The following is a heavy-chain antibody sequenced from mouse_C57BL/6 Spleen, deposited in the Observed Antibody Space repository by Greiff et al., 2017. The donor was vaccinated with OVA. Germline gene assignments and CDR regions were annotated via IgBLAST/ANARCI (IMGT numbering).Heavy chain of an antibody. Sequence: VKLVESGAELVKPGASVKISCKASGYAFSSYWMNWVKQRPGKGLEWIGQIYPGDGDTNYNGKFKGKATLTADKSSSTAYMQLSSLTSEDSAVYFCARLGSSGYFDYWGQGTTLTVSS. CDR3: ARLGSSGYFDY. D-gene: IGHD3-2*02. J-gene: IGHJ2*01. V-gene: IGHV1-80*01. CDR1: GYAFSSYW. CDR2: IYPGDGDT.